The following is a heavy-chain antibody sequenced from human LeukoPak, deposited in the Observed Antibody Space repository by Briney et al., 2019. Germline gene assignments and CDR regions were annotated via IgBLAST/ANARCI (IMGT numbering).Heavy chain of an antibody. Sequence: ASVKVSCTASTYTFSDYYIHWVRQAPGQGLEWMGRININSGGTKLAQRFQGRVTMTRDTSITTACMELSGLTSDDTAVYFCAGAIRGEWELSGLDYWGQGTLVTVSS. CDR3: AGAIRGEWELSGLDY. CDR1: TYTFSDYY. J-gene: IGHJ4*02. CDR2: ININSGGT. D-gene: IGHD1-26*01. V-gene: IGHV1-2*06.